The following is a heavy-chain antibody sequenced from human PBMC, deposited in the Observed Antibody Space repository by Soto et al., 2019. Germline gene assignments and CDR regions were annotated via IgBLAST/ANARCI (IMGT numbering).Heavy chain of an antibody. D-gene: IGHD4-17*01. CDR3: AGDYGDYDRDAFDI. CDR1: GGTFSSYT. CDR2: IIPSLGIA. V-gene: IGHV1-69*08. Sequence: QVQLVQSGAEVKKPGSSVKVSCKASGGTFSSYTISWVRQAPGQGLERMGRIIPSLGIANYAQKFQGRVTITADKSTSTAYMELRSLRSEDTAVYYCAGDYGDYDRDAFDIWGQGTMVTVSS. J-gene: IGHJ3*02.